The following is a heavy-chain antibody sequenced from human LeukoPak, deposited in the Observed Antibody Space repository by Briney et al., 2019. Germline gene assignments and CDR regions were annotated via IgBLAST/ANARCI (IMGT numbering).Heavy chain of an antibody. J-gene: IGHJ4*02. CDR1: GYSISSGYY. Sequence: SETLSLTCAVSGYSISSGYYWGWIRQPPGKGLEWIGSIYHSGSTYYNPSLKSRVTISVDTSKNQFSLKPSSVTAADTAVYYCARIGGYDYVWGSYRSDYWGQGTLVTVSS. CDR2: IYHSGST. D-gene: IGHD3-16*02. V-gene: IGHV4-38-2*01. CDR3: ARIGGYDYVWGSYRSDY.